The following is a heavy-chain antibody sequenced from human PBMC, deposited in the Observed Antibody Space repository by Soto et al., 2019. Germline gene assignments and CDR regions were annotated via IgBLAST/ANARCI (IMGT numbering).Heavy chain of an antibody. CDR1: GFTFSSYG. Sequence: GGSLRLSCAASGFTFSSYGMHWVRQAPGKGLEWVAVISYDGSNKYYADSVKGRFTISRDNSKNTLYLQMNSLRAEDTAVYYCAKELDFMDSVLRYFDWSSRPDAFDIWGQGTMVTVSS. CDR2: ISYDGSNK. J-gene: IGHJ3*02. CDR3: AKELDFMDSVLRYFDWSSRPDAFDI. D-gene: IGHD3-9*01. V-gene: IGHV3-30*18.